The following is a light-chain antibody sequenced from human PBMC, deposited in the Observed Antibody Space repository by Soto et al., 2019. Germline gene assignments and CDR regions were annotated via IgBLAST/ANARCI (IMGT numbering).Light chain of an antibody. J-gene: IGKJ4*01. CDR2: DAS. Sequence: VLTPSPGTLSLSPWERATLSCRASQSVSSYLAWYQQKPGQAPRLLIYDASNRATGIPARFSGSGSGTDFTLTISSLEPEDFAVYYCQQRSNWPPTFGGGTKVDNK. CDR3: QQRSNWPPT. V-gene: IGKV3-11*01. CDR1: QSVSSY.